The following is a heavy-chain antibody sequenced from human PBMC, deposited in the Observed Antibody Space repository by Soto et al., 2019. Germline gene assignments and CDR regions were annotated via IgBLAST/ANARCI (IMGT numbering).Heavy chain of an antibody. CDR3: ARDVRLPDY. D-gene: IGHD3-10*02. J-gene: IGHJ4*02. CDR1: VFTFSTYS. Sequence: ESGGGLVPPGGSLRLSCAASVFTFSTYSMNWVRQAPGKGLEWVSFISSTGETTYYADSVKGRLTISRDNAKNSLFLQMNSLTAEDTAVYYCARDVRLPDYWGQGTLVTVSS. CDR2: ISSTGETT. V-gene: IGHV3-48*01.